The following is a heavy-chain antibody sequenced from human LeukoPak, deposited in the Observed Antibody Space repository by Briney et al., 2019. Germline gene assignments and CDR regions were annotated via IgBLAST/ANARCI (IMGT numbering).Heavy chain of an antibody. CDR1: GFTFSSYS. Sequence: GGSLRLSCAASGFTFSSYSMNWVRQAPGKGLEWVSSISSSSSYIYYADSVKGRFTISRDHAKNSLYLQMNSLRAEDTAVYYCARDLEAWVFDYWGQGTLVTVSS. V-gene: IGHV3-21*01. CDR2: ISSSSSYI. J-gene: IGHJ4*02. D-gene: IGHD2-21*01. CDR3: ARDLEAWVFDY.